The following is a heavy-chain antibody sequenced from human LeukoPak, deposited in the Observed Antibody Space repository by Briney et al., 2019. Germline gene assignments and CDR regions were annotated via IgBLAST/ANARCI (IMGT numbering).Heavy chain of an antibody. CDR3: ARTFVVVTANDAFDI. D-gene: IGHD2-21*02. Sequence: GGSLRLSCAASGFTFSSYSMNWVRQAPGKVLEGVSYISSSSSTIYYADSVKGRFTISRDNAKNSLYLQMNSLRGQDTAMYYYARTFVVVTANDAFDIWGRGTMVTVSS. J-gene: IGHJ3*02. V-gene: IGHV3-48*01. CDR2: ISSSSSTI. CDR1: GFTFSSYS.